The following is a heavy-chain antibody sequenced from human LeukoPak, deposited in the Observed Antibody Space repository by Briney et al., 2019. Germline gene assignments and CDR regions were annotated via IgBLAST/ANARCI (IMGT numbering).Heavy chain of an antibody. V-gene: IGHV4-34*06. CDR1: GGSFRCYY. Sequence: SAETLSLTCAVYGGSFRCYYWRWIRQPPAKGLEGIGEINHIGSTNYNPSLNRRVTISVDTSEHQFFLTLGSVSAPGTAVYYCDGCRGGCKRGSSRPRYGFYIWGQGKIVNVS. J-gene: IGHJ3*02. CDR3: DGCRGGCKRGSSRPRYGFYI. CDR2: INHIGST. D-gene: IGHD2-2*01.